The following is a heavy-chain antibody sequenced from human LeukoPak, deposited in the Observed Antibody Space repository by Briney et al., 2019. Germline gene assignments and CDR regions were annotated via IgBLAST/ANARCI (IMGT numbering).Heavy chain of an antibody. CDR1: GGSISSSSYY. V-gene: IGHV4-39*01. J-gene: IGHJ4*02. CDR3: ARLITGMIDY. Sequence: PSETLSLTCTVSGGSISSSSYYWGWIRQPPGKGLEWIGSIYYSGITYYNPSLKSRVTISVYTSKNQFSLKLSSVTAADTAVYYCARLITGMIDYWGQGTLVTVSS. D-gene: IGHD1-20*01. CDR2: IYYSGIT.